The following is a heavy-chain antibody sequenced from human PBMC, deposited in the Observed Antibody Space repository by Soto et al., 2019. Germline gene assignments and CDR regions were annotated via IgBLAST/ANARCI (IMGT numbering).Heavy chain of an antibody. CDR3: ARDGSYDRSGHWVGDSAFDI. V-gene: IGHV1-18*01. CDR1: GYSFSNHG. CDR2: ISTHTTDT. J-gene: IGHJ3*02. D-gene: IGHD3-22*01. Sequence: QVQLVQSGGEVKEPGASVKVSCKASGYSFSNHGIAWARQAPGQGLEWMGWISTHTTDTNYAQKLQGRVTMTTDTSTTTAYMELRSLTSDDTAVYYCARDGSYDRSGHWVGDSAFDIWGQGTMVIVSS.